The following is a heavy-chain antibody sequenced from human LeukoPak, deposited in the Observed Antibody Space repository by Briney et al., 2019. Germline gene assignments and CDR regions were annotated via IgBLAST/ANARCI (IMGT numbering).Heavy chain of an antibody. Sequence: PGGSLRLSCAASGFTFSSYAMSWVRQAPGKGLEWVSGISGSDGSTNYADSVKGRFTIARDNSKNTLYLQMNSLGAEDTAVYYCAKVAPYGNYLFHYWGQGTRVTVSS. V-gene: IGHV3-23*01. CDR1: GFTFSSYA. CDR2: ISGSDGST. CDR3: AKVAPYGNYLFHY. D-gene: IGHD1-7*01. J-gene: IGHJ4*02.